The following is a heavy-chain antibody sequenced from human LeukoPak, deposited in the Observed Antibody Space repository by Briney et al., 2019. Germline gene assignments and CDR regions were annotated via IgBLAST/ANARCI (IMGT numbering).Heavy chain of an antibody. CDR1: GGSFSGYY. V-gene: IGHV4-34*01. Sequence: SETLSLTCAVYGGSFSGYYWSWIRQPPGKGLEWIGEINHSGSTNYNPSLKSRVTISVDTSKNQFSLKLSSVTAADTAVYYCARDPGIYYYYYGMDVWGQGTTVTVSS. CDR2: INHSGST. CDR3: ARDPGIYYYYYGMDV. J-gene: IGHJ6*02.